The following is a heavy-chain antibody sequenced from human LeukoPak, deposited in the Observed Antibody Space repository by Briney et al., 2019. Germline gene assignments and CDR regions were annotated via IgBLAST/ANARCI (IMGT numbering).Heavy chain of an antibody. Sequence: GESLKISCKGSGYIFTNHWIGWVRQMPGKGLEWMGIIYPGDSDTRYSPSLQGQVTFSADKSISTAYLQWTSLKASDTAMYYCARRAVAGSGGFYDSWGQGTLVTVSS. V-gene: IGHV5-51*01. J-gene: IGHJ4*02. D-gene: IGHD6-19*01. CDR1: GYIFTNHW. CDR3: ARRAVAGSGGFYDS. CDR2: IYPGDSDT.